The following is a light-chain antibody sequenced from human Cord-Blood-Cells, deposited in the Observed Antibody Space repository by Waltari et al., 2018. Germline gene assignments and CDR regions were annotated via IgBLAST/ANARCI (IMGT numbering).Light chain of an antibody. J-gene: IGLJ1*01. Sequence: QSALTQPASVSGSPGQSITISCTGTSSAVGGYNHVSWYQQHPGKAPKLMIYEVSNRPSGVSNRFSGSKSGNTASLTISGLQAEDEADYYCSSYTSSSTLVFGTGTKVTVL. CDR2: EVS. CDR3: SSYTSSSTLV. CDR1: SSAVGGYNH. V-gene: IGLV2-14*01.